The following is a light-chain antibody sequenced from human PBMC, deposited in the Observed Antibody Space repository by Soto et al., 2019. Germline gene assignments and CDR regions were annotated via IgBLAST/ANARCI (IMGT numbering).Light chain of an antibody. CDR3: MQGIHWPPYT. CDR1: HSLVYSDGNTY. J-gene: IGKJ2*01. CDR2: MVS. V-gene: IGKV2-30*01. Sequence: DVVLTQSPLSLPVTLGQPASISCRSSHSLVYSDGNTYLNWLQQRPGQSPRRLIYMVSNRDSGVPDRFSGSGSGTDFTLKISRVEAEDVGVYYCMQGIHWPPYTFGQGTKLEIK.